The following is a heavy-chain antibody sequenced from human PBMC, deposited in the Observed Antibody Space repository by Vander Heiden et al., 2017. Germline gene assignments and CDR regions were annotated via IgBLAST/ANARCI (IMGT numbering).Heavy chain of an antibody. D-gene: IGHD3-9*01. CDR1: GYTFTSYD. Sequence: QVQLVQSGAEVKKPGASVKVSCKASGYTFTSYDINWVRQATGQGLEWMGWMNPNSGNTGYAQKFQGRVTMTRNTSISTAYMELSSLRSEDTAMYYCARDVRYFDWYSPRTMDVWGQGTTVTVSS. CDR2: MNPNSGNT. V-gene: IGHV1-8*01. CDR3: ARDVRYFDWYSPRTMDV. J-gene: IGHJ6*02.